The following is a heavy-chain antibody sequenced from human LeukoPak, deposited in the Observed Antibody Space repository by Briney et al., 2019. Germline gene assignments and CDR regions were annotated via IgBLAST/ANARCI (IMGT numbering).Heavy chain of an antibody. Sequence: HSGGSLRLSCAASGFTFSSYAMSWVRQAPGKGLEWVSAISGSGGSTYYADSVKGRFTISRDNSKNTLYLQMNSLRAEDTAVYYCAKGSPYNWNYEYYFDHWGQGTLVTVSS. J-gene: IGHJ4*02. CDR1: GFTFSSYA. V-gene: IGHV3-23*01. CDR2: ISGSGGST. CDR3: AKGSPYNWNYEYYFDH. D-gene: IGHD1-7*01.